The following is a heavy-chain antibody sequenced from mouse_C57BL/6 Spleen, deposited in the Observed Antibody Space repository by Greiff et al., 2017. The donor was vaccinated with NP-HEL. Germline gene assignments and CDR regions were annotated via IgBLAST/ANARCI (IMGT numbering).Heavy chain of an antibody. CDR2: INPNNGGT. CDR3: ARRRAYYGFLDFDD. Sequence: EVQLQQSGPELVKPGASVKIPCKASGYTFTDYNMDWVKQSHGKSLEWIGDINPNNGGTIYNQKFKGKATLTVDKSSSTAYMELRSLTSEDTAVYYCARRRAYYGFLDFDDWGQGTTLTVSS. V-gene: IGHV1-18*01. J-gene: IGHJ2*01. CDR1: GYTFTDYN. D-gene: IGHD2-9*01.